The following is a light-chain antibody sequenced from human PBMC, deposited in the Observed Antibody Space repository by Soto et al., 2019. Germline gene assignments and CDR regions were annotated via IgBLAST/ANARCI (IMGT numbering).Light chain of an antibody. Sequence: QSVLTQPPSASGTPGQRVTISCSGSPSNIGSNTVSWYQQFSGSAPRLIMYGDYRRPSGVPDRFSGSKSGASASLAISGLQSEDEADYYCAARHDSLSGVIFGGGTQLTVL. CDR1: PSNIGSNT. J-gene: IGLJ2*01. V-gene: IGLV1-44*01. CDR2: GDY. CDR3: AARHDSLSGVI.